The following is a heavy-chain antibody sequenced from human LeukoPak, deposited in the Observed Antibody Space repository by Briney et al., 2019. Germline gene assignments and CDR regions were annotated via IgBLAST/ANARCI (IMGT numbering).Heavy chain of an antibody. D-gene: IGHD4-17*01. Sequence: GASVKVSCKASGYTFTGYYMHWVRQAPGQGLEWMGWINPNSGGTNYAQKFQGRVTMTRDTSISTAYMELSRLRSDDTAVYYCAATTVTTGAGGGYWGQGTLDTVSS. V-gene: IGHV1-2*02. CDR3: AATTVTTGAGGGY. CDR2: INPNSGGT. J-gene: IGHJ4*02. CDR1: GYTFTGYY.